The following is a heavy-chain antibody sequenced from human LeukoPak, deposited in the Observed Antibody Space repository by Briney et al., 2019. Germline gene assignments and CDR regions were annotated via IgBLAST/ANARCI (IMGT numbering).Heavy chain of an antibody. CDR3: ATVRYDYVWGSYRRFDY. D-gene: IGHD3-16*02. V-gene: IGHV1-69*05. CDR1: GGTFSSDS. J-gene: IGHJ4*02. CDR2: IIPVSGTT. Sequence: ASVKVSCKASGGTFSSDSISWVRQAPGQGLEWMGNIIPVSGTTDHAQKFQGRVTITTDESTSTTYMELSSLRSDDTAVYYCATVRYDYVWGSYRRFDYWGQGTLVTVSS.